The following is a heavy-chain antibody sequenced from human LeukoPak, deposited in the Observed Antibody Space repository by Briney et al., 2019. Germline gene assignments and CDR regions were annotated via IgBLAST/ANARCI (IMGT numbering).Heavy chain of an antibody. CDR3: ARGYCSGGSCYYDY. CDR2: IYYSGST. V-gene: IGHV4-61*01. Sequence: SETLSLTCTVSGGSVSSGSYYWSWIRQPPGKGLEWIAYIYYSGSTNYNPSLKSRVTISVDTSENQFSLKLSSVTAADTAVYYCARGYCSGGSCYYDYWGQGTLVTVSS. J-gene: IGHJ4*02. D-gene: IGHD2-15*01. CDR1: GGSVSSGSYY.